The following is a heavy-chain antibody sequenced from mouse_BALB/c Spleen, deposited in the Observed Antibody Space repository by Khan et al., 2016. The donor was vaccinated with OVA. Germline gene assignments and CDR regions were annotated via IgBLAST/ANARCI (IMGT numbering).Heavy chain of an antibody. CDR2: IWAGGST. Sequence: QVQLKESGPGLVAPSQSLSITCTVSGFSLTSHGVHWVRQPPGKGLEWLGVIWAGGSTNYNSALMSSLSISKDSSTSHVFLKMNRLQTDDTAVNDCASDRKPDYFDYWGQGTTLTVSS. J-gene: IGHJ2*01. V-gene: IGHV2-9*02. CDR3: ASDRKPDYFDY. CDR1: GFSLTSHG.